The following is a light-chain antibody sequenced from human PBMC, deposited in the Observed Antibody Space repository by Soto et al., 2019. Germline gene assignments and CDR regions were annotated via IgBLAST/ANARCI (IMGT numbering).Light chain of an antibody. CDR2: AAS. Sequence: DIQMTRSPSSLSASVGDRVTITCRASQSISSYLNWYQHKPGKAPNLLIYAASSLQSGVPSRFSGSGSGTDFTLTISSLQPEDFSTYYCQQSYSSPWTFGQGTKVDIK. CDR3: QQSYSSPWT. V-gene: IGKV1-39*01. CDR1: QSISSY. J-gene: IGKJ1*01.